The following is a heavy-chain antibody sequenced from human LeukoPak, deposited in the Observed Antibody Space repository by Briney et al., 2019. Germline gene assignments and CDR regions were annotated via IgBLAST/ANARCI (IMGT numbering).Heavy chain of an antibody. CDR3: ATGIHYYDSRGNWFDP. CDR2: IYTSGST. CDR1: GGSISSYY. J-gene: IGHJ5*02. V-gene: IGHV4-4*07. Sequence: SETLSLTCTVSGGSISSYYWSWIRQPAGKGLEWIGHIYTSGSTNYNPSLKSRVTMSVDTSKNQFSLKLSSVTAADTAVYYCATGIHYYDSRGNWFDPWGQGTLVTVSS. D-gene: IGHD3-22*01.